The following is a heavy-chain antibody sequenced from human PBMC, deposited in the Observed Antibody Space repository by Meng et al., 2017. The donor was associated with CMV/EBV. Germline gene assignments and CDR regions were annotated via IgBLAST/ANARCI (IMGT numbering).Heavy chain of an antibody. CDR1: GFTFSSYW. J-gene: IGHJ3*02. CDR3: ARQGYGDYPGAFDI. CDR2: IKQDGSEK. Sequence: GESLKISCAASGFTFSSYWMSWVRQAPGKGLEWVANIKQDGSEKYYVDSVKGRFTISRDNAKNSLYLQMNSLRAEDTAVYYCARQGYGDYPGAFDIWGQGTMVTVSS. D-gene: IGHD4-17*01. V-gene: IGHV3-7*01.